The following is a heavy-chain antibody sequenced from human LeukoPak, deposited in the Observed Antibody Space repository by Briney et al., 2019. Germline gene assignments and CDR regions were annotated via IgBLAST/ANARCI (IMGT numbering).Heavy chain of an antibody. CDR3: AKGAYSSSVHWFDP. J-gene: IGHJ5*02. V-gene: IGHV3-23*01. Sequence: GGSLRLSCAASGFTFSSYAMSWVRQAPGKGLEWVSAISGSGDSTNYADSVKGRFTISRDNSKNTLYLKMNSLRVEDTAVYYCAKGAYSSSVHWFDPWGQGTLVTVSS. D-gene: IGHD6-6*01. CDR1: GFTFSSYA. CDR2: ISGSGDST.